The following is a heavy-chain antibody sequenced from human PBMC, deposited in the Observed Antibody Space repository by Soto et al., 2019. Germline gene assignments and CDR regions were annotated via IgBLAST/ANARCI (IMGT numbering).Heavy chain of an antibody. CDR1: GYTFTSYG. CDR3: AIDIFRGVKTTVTYGMDV. Sequence: QVQLVQSGAEVKKPGASVKVSCKASGYTFTSYGISWVRQAPGEGLEWMGWIRAYNGKTHNAQKLRGRVTMTTDTSTSTAYMELRSLRSDDTAVYYWAIDIFRGVKTTVTYGMDVWGQGTTVTVSS. J-gene: IGHJ6*02. D-gene: IGHD4-17*01. V-gene: IGHV1-18*01. CDR2: IRAYNGKT.